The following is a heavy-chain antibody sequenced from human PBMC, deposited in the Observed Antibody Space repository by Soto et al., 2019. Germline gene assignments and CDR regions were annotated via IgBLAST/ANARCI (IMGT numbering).Heavy chain of an antibody. V-gene: IGHV1-2*02. CDR3: ERDGAATLLWFGELLPGYYYYGMDV. Sequence: ASVKVSCKASGYTFTGYYMHWVRQAPGQGLEWMGWINPNSGGTNYAQKFQGRVTMTRDTSISTAYMALSRLRSDDTAVYYYERDGAATLLWFGELLPGYYYYGMDVWGQGTTVTVSS. D-gene: IGHD3-10*01. CDR2: INPNSGGT. CDR1: GYTFTGYY. J-gene: IGHJ6*02.